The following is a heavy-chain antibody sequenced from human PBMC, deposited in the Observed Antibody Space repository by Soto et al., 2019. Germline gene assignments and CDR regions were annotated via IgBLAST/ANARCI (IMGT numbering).Heavy chain of an antibody. D-gene: IGHD1-7*01. J-gene: IGHJ4*02. CDR1: GFTFSSYD. Sequence: EVQLAESGGGMVQPGGSLRLSCVASGFTFSSYDMHWVRQAPGKGLEYVSSISSNGGTTYYGNSVKGRFTISRDNSKNTLYLQMGSLRAEDMAVYYFVRRVSGNYDYWCQGTRVTVSS. V-gene: IGHV3-64*01. CDR2: ISSNGGTT. CDR3: VRRVSGNYDY.